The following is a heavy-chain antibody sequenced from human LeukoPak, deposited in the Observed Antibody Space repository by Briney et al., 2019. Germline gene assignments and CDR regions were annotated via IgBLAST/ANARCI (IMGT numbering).Heavy chain of an antibody. CDR3: TFSSYGDHVGVDAFDI. J-gene: IGHJ3*02. V-gene: IGHV3-74*01. Sequence: GGSLRLSCAASGFTFSTYWMQWVRQAPGKGLVWVSRINRDGSSTNYADSVKGRFTISRDNAKSTVYLQMKSLRAEDTALYYCTFSSYGDHVGVDAFDIWGQGTMVTVSS. D-gene: IGHD2-21*02. CDR2: INRDGSST. CDR1: GFTFSTYW.